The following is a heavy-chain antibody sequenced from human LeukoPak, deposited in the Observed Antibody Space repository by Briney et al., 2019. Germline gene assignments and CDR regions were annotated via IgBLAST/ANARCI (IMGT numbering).Heavy chain of an antibody. CDR2: MKHDGNEK. CDR3: VKGRGVAVVAATPVDY. D-gene: IGHD2-15*01. J-gene: IGHJ4*02. CDR1: GITFSIYW. V-gene: IGHV3-7*03. Sequence: GGSLRLSRVDSGITFSIYWMNWVRQAPGKGLEWVANMKHDGNEKHYVDSVEGRFTISRDNFKNTLFLQMNSLRAEDTALYYCVKGRGVAVVAATPVDYWGQGTLVTVSS.